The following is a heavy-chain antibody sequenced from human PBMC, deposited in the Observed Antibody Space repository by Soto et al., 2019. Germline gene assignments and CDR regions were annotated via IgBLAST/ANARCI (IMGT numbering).Heavy chain of an antibody. J-gene: IGHJ6*02. D-gene: IGHD1-26*01. CDR1: GYTFTSYG. Sequence: GASVKVSCKPSGYTFTSYGITWVRQAPAQRLEWMGWINSGNGNTEYSQTFQGRVTITRDTSASTVYMELSSLRSEDTAVYYCARVGQWGGMDVWGQGTTVTVSS. CDR2: INSGNGNT. CDR3: ARVGQWGGMDV. V-gene: IGHV1-3*01.